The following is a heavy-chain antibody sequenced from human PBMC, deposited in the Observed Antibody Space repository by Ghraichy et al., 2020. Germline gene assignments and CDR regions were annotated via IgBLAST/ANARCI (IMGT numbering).Heavy chain of an antibody. J-gene: IGHJ6*02. Sequence: GESLNISCAASGFTFSSYAMSWVRQAPGKGLEWVSAISGSGGSTYYADSVKGRFTISRDNSKNTLYLQMNSLRAEDTAVYYCAKYRVPDYDILTGYESYYYYGMDVWGQGTTVTVSS. CDR1: GFTFSSYA. CDR3: AKYRVPDYDILTGYESYYYYGMDV. CDR2: ISGSGGST. D-gene: IGHD3-9*01. V-gene: IGHV3-23*01.